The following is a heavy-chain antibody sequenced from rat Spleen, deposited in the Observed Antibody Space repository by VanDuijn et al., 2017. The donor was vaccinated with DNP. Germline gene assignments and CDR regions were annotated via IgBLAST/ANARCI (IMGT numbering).Heavy chain of an antibody. CDR3: ARNVYYGSAFDY. J-gene: IGHJ2*01. V-gene: IGHV5-7*01. D-gene: IGHD1-6*01. CDR2: ISYDGSST. Sequence: EVQLVESGGGLVQPGRSLKLSCAASGFTFSDYNMAWVRQAPKKGLEWVATISYDGSSTYYRDSVKGRFTISRDNAKSTLYLQMDSLRSEDTATYYCARNVYYGSAFDYWGQGVMVTVSS. CDR1: GFTFSDYN.